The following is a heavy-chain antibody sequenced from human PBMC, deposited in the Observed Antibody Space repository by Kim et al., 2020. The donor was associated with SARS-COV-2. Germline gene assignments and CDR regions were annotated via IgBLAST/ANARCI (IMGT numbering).Heavy chain of an antibody. D-gene: IGHD3-10*01. CDR3: ARGESLWGHITMVRGVADYYYYYGMDV. CDR2: INHSGST. Sequence: SETLSLTCAVYGGSFSGYYWSWIRQPPGKGLEWIGEINHSGSTNYNPSLKSRVIISVDTSKNQFSLRLSSVTAAETAVYYCARGESLWGHITMVRGVADYYYYYGMDVWGQGTTVTVSS. J-gene: IGHJ6*02. CDR1: GGSFSGYY. V-gene: IGHV4-34*01.